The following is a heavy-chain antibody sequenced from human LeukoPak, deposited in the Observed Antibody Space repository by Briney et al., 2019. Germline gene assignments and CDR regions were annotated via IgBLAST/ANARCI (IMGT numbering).Heavy chain of an antibody. CDR1: GGTFSSYA. CDR3: AMDIRLGGGNLLPGGY. J-gene: IGHJ4*02. D-gene: IGHD4-23*01. V-gene: IGHV1-69*04. CDR2: IIPILGIA. Sequence: GASVKVSCKASGGTFSSYAISWVRQAPGQGLEWMGRIIPILGIANYAQKFQGRVTITADKSTSTAYMELSSLRSEDTAVYYCAMDIRLGGGNLLPGGYWGQGTLVTVSS.